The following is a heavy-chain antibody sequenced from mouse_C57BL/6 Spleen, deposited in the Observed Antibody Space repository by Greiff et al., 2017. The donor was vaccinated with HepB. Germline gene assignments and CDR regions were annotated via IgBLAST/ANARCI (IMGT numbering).Heavy chain of an antibody. D-gene: IGHD2-3*01. V-gene: IGHV1-50*01. J-gene: IGHJ1*03. Sequence: QVQLQQPGAELVKPGASVKLSCKASGYTFTSYWMQWVKQRPGQGLEWIGEIDPSDSYTNYNQKFKGKATLTVDTSSSTAYMQLSSLTSEDSAVYYCARRGDGYYGWYFDVWGTGTTVTVSS. CDR2: IDPSDSYT. CDR3: ARRGDGYYGWYFDV. CDR1: GYTFTSYW.